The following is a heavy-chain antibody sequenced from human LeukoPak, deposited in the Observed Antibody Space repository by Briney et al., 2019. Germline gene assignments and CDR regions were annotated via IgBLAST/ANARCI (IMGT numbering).Heavy chain of an antibody. J-gene: IGHJ4*02. CDR2: IYSGGST. CDR1: GFTVSSNY. D-gene: IGHD3-9*01. V-gene: IGHV3-53*01. CDR3: ARAPYYDILTPDY. Sequence: GGSLRLSCAASGFTVSSNYMSWVRQAPGKGLGWVSVIYSGGSTYYADSVKGRFTISRDNSKNTLYLQMNSLRAEDTAVYYCARAPYYDILTPDYWGQGTLVTVSS.